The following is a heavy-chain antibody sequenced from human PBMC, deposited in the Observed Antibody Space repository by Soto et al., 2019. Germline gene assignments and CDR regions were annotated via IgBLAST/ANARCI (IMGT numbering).Heavy chain of an antibody. CDR2: IWYDGSNK. Sequence: GGSLRPSCAGSGFTFSSYGMHWVRQAPGKGLEWVAFIWYDGSNKYYADPVKGRFTISRDNSKNTLYLKMNSLRAEDTAVYYCARDSSGYSPLDYWGQGTLVTVSS. V-gene: IGHV3-33*01. J-gene: IGHJ4*02. CDR3: ARDSSGYSPLDY. CDR1: GFTFSSYG. D-gene: IGHD3-22*01.